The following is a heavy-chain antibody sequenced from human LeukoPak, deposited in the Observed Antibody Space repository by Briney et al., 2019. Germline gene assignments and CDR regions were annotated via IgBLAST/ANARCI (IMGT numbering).Heavy chain of an antibody. D-gene: IGHD3-16*01. CDR3: WRDSPYDTSI. CDR2: ITNTPNYI. Sequence: PGGSLRLSCAASGFILNTYTITWVRQAPGKGLEWVSSITNTPNYIYYADSVKGRFTISRDNVNNSLYLQMDSLRAEDTAVYYCWRDSPYDTSIWGQGTLVTVSS. V-gene: IGHV3-21*01. J-gene: IGHJ4*02. CDR1: GFILNTYT.